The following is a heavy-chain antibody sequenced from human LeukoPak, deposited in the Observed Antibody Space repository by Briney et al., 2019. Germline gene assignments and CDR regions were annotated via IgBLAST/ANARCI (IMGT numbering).Heavy chain of an antibody. J-gene: IGHJ6*03. Sequence: GASVKVSCKASGYTFTSYDINWVRQATGQGLEWMGWMNPNSGNTGYAQKFQGRATMTRNTSISTAYMELSSLRSEDTAVYYCARGGYGYFYPINYYYYMDVWGKGTTVTVSS. D-gene: IGHD5-18*01. CDR3: ARGGYGYFYPINYYYYMDV. V-gene: IGHV1-8*01. CDR2: MNPNSGNT. CDR1: GYTFTSYD.